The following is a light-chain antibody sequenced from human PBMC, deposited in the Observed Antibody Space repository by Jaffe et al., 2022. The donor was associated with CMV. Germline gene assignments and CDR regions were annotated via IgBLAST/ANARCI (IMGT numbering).Light chain of an antibody. J-gene: IGKJ4*01. Sequence: DIVMTQSPDSLAVSLGERATINCKSSQNVLYSSNNKNYLAWYQQKAGQPPKLLIYWASTRESGVPDRFSGSGSGTDFTLTISSLQAEDVAVYYCQQYYDTPLTFGGGTKVEIK. CDR2: WAS. CDR3: QQYYDTPLT. CDR1: QNVLYSSNNKNY. V-gene: IGKV4-1*01.